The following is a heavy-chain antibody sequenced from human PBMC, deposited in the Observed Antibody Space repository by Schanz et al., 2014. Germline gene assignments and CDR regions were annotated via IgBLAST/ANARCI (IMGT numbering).Heavy chain of an antibody. J-gene: IGHJ5*02. Sequence: QVQLQESGPGLVKPSQTLSLTCTVSGGSISSGGYYWSWIRQHPGKGLEWIGYISDGGSTYYNPSLKSRVTISVDTSKNQFSLRLSSVTAADTAVYYCARDRRRYCSTASCLHDNWFDPWGQGTLVIVSS. V-gene: IGHV4-31*03. D-gene: IGHD2-2*01. CDR3: ARDRRRYCSTASCLHDNWFDP. CDR2: ISDGGST. CDR1: GGSISSGGYY.